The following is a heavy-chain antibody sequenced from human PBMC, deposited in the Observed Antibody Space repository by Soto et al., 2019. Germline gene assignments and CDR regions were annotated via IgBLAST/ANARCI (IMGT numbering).Heavy chain of an antibody. V-gene: IGHV3-33*01. D-gene: IGHD3-10*02. CDR1: GFTFSSYG. CDR2: IWYDGSNK. CDR3: ARDRRDGYNIRALGHTENWFDP. Sequence: QTGGSLRLSCAASGFTFSSYGMHWVRQAPGKGLEWVAVIWYDGSNKYYADSVKGRFTISRDNSKNTLYLQMNSLRAEDTAVYYCARDRRDGYNIRALGHTENWFDPWGQGTLVTVSS. J-gene: IGHJ5*02.